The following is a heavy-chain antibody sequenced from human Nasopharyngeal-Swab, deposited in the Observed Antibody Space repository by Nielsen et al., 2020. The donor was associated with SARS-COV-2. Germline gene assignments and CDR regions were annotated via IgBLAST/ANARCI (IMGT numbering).Heavy chain of an antibody. V-gene: IGHV3-21*01. J-gene: IGHJ6*03. CDR3: ARDPDFWSGFSVRYYYYMDV. CDR2: VSSSSSYI. Sequence: GESLKISCAASGFTFSSYSMNWVRQAPGKGLEWVSSVSSSSSYIYYADSVKGRFTISRDNAKNSLYLQMNSLRAEDTAVYYCARDPDFWSGFSVRYYYYMDVWGKGTTVTVSS. D-gene: IGHD3-3*01. CDR1: GFTFSSYS.